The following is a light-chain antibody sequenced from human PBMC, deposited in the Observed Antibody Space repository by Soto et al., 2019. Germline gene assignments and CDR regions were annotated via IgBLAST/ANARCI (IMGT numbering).Light chain of an antibody. CDR3: QQYSNWPPFT. CDR2: DAS. CDR1: QSVSTN. V-gene: IGKV3-15*01. Sequence: IVMTQSPATLSGSPGERATLSCRASQSVSTNLAWYQQKPGQAPRLLIYDASTRATGIPGRFRGSGSGTEFTLTISSLQSEDFAVYFCQQYSNWPPFTFGPGTKVDIK. J-gene: IGKJ3*01.